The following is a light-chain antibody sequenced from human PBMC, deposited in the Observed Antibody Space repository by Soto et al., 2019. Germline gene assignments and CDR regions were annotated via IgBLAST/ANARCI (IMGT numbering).Light chain of an antibody. V-gene: IGKV3-20*01. CDR1: QTVTGNY. CDR2: SAS. Sequence: PGARATLSCRASQTVTGNYVAWYHQNPGQPTRLLIHSASSRASGTPGMFSGSGSGTDFPLTISGLEPEDSAVYCRQQFDDSVTFGQGTKVDI. J-gene: IGKJ1*01. CDR3: QQFDDSVT.